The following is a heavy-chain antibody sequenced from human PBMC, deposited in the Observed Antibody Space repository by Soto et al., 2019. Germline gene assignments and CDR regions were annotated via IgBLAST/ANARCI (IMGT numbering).Heavy chain of an antibody. J-gene: IGHJ6*02. CDR1: GFTFDDYA. CDR3: AKDYYDILTGYSPYYYYGMDV. D-gene: IGHD3-9*01. Sequence: SLRLSGAASGFTFDDYAMHWVRQAPGKGLEWVSGISWNSGSIGYADSVKGRFTISRDNAKNSLYLQMNSLRAEDTALYYCAKDYYDILTGYSPYYYYGMDVWGQGTTVTVSS. V-gene: IGHV3-9*01. CDR2: ISWNSGSI.